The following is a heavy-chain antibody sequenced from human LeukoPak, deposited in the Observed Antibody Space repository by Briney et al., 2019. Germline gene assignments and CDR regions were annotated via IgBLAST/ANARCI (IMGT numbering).Heavy chain of an antibody. V-gene: IGHV3-23*01. CDR1: GFTFSSYA. CDR3: AKDQAPYYYDSSLDYFDY. J-gene: IGHJ4*02. CDR2: ISGSGGST. Sequence: GGSLRLSWAASGFTFSSYAMSWVRQAPVKGLEWVSAISGSGGSTYYADSVKGRFTISRDNSKNALYLQMNSLRAEDTAVYYCAKDQAPYYYDSSLDYFDYWGQGTLVTVSS. D-gene: IGHD3-22*01.